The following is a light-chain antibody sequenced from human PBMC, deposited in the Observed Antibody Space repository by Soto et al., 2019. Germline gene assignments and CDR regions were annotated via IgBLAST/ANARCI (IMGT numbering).Light chain of an antibody. CDR3: SSYTSSSTYV. V-gene: IGLV2-14*01. CDR2: DVS. J-gene: IGLJ1*01. CDR1: SSDVGGYNY. Sequence: QSALTQPASVSGSPGQSIAISCIGSSSDVGGYNYVSWHQQHPGKAPKVVIYDVSNRPSGVSDSFSGSKSGNTASLTISGLQAEDEADYYCSSYTSSSTYVFGTGTKLTVL.